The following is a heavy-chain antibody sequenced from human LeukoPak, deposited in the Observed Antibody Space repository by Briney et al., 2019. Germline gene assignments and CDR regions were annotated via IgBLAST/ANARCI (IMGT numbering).Heavy chain of an antibody. Sequence: GGSLRLSCAASGFTFSSYAMTWVRQAPGKGLEWVSSISVNGGTTYYADSVKGRFTISRDSSKNTLFLHMNTLRAEDTAIYYCAKDRTVGASYWYFDLWGRGTLVTVSS. D-gene: IGHD1-26*01. J-gene: IGHJ2*01. CDR3: AKDRTVGASYWYFDL. V-gene: IGHV3-23*01. CDR2: ISVNGGTT. CDR1: GFTFSSYA.